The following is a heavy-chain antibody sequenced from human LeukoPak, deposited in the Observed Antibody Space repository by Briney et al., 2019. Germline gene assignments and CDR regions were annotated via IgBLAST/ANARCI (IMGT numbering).Heavy chain of an antibody. V-gene: IGHV4-34*01. CDR3: ARGIGSNYALSLTSTIIDY. Sequence: SETLSLTRAVYGGSFSCYYWSWIRQPPGKGLEWIGEINHSGSTNYNPSLKSRVTISVDTSKNQFSLKLSSVTAADTAVYYCARGIGSNYALSLTSTIIDYWGPGTLVTVSS. D-gene: IGHD4-4*01. CDR2: INHSGST. J-gene: IGHJ4*02. CDR1: GGSFSCYY.